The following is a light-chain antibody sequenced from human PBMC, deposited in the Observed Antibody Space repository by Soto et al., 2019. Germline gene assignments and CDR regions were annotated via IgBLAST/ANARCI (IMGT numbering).Light chain of an antibody. CDR1: SSDVGVYNY. CDR2: DVS. J-gene: IGLJ1*01. V-gene: IGLV2-14*01. CDR3: SSYSSRYV. Sequence: QSALTQPASVSGSPGQSITISCTGTSSDVGVYNYVSWYQQLPGKAPKLMIYDVSNRPSGVSNRFSGSKSGNTASLTISGLQTEDEADYYCSSYSSRYVFGTGTKLTVL.